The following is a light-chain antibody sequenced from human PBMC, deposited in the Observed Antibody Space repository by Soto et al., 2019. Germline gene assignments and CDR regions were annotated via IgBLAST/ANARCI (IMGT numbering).Light chain of an antibody. CDR1: QSISSW. Sequence: DIQMTQSPSTLSASVGDRVTITCRASQSISSWLAWYQQKPGKAPKLLIYRSSSLECGVPSRFSGSGSGTEFTLTISSLQPDDFATYYCQQYDTHISKTFGQGTKLEIK. CDR2: RSS. J-gene: IGKJ2*01. CDR3: QQYDTHISKT. V-gene: IGKV1-5*03.